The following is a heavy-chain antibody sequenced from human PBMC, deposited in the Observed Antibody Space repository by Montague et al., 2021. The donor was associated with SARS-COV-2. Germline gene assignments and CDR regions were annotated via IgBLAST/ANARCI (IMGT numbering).Heavy chain of an antibody. J-gene: IGHJ3*02. CDR1: GGSITGYY. CDR3: VRDHPYGGPRGAYDI. Sequence: SETLSLTCTVSGGSITGYYCCWLRRSPGKGLEWIGFSYDGEAVNTNPSLGSRVTVSTDTSKNQLSFKVNSVTAADTAVYYCVRDHPYGGPRGAYDIWGQGTVVTVSS. CDR2: SYDGEAV. D-gene: IGHD4-23*01. V-gene: IGHV4-59*01.